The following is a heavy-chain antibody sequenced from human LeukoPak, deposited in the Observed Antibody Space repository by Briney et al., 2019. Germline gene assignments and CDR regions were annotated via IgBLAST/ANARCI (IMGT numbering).Heavy chain of an antibody. Sequence: SETLSLTCTVSGGSISSYYWSWIRQPAGKGLEWIGRIYASGSTNYNPSLKSRVTLSVDTSKNQFSLKLSSVTAADTAVYYCARGYCSSTSCLPFGYWGQGTLVTVSS. V-gene: IGHV4-4*07. J-gene: IGHJ4*02. CDR2: IYASGST. CDR1: GGSISSYY. D-gene: IGHD2-2*01. CDR3: ARGYCSSTSCLPFGY.